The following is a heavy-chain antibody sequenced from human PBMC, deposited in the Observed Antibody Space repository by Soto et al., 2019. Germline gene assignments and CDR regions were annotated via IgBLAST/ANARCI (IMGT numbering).Heavy chain of an antibody. D-gene: IGHD2-15*01. CDR3: ARDGIYCSGGSCYRDYTWFDP. Sequence: ASVKVSCKAAGGTFSSYAISWGRQAPGQGLEWMGGIIPIFGTANYAQKFQGRVTITADESTSTAYMELSSLSSEDTAVYYCARDGIYCSGGSCYRDYTWFDPWGQGTLVTVSS. J-gene: IGHJ5*02. V-gene: IGHV1-69*13. CDR2: IIPIFGTA. CDR1: GGTFSSYA.